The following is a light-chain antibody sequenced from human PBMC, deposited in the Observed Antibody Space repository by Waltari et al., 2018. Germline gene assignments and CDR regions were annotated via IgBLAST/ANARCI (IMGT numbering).Light chain of an antibody. CDR1: NIGSKS. V-gene: IGLV3-21*04. Sequence: SYVLTQPPSVSVAPGKTARNTCGGNNIGSKSLHWYQQKPGQAPVLVIYYDSDRPSGIPERFSGSNSGNTATLTISRVEAGDEADYYCQVWDSSSDRVVFGGGTKLTVL. J-gene: IGLJ2*01. CDR2: YDS. CDR3: QVWDSSSDRVV.